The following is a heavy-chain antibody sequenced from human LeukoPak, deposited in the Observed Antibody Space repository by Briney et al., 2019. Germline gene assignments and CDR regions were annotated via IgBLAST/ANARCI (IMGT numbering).Heavy chain of an antibody. V-gene: IGHV1-46*01. D-gene: IGHD3-22*01. Sequence: ASVKVSRKASGYTFTRYYMHWVRQAPGQGLEWMGIINPSGGSTSYAQKFQGRVTMTRDTSTSTVYVELSSLRSEDTAVYYCARDGDYYDSSGSSPGWFDPWGQGTLATVSS. CDR1: GYTFTRYY. CDR3: ARDGDYYDSSGSSPGWFDP. J-gene: IGHJ5*02. CDR2: INPSGGST.